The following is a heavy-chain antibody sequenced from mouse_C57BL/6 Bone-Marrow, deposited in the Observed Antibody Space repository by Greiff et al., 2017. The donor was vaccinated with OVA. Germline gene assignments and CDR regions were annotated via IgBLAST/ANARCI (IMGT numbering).Heavy chain of an antibody. D-gene: IGHD4-1*01. J-gene: IGHJ2*01. CDR2: IYPGSGNT. CDR3: ARGGYNWGFDY. CDR1: GYTFTDYY. Sequence: QVQLQQSGAELVRPGASVKLSCKASGYTFTDYYINWVKQRPGQGLEWIARIYPGSGNTYYNEKFKGKATLTAEKSSSTVYMQLSSLTSEDSAVYFCARGGYNWGFDYWGQGTTLTVSS. V-gene: IGHV1-76*01.